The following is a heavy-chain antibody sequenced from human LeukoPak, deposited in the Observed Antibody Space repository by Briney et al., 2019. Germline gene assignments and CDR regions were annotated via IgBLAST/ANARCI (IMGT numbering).Heavy chain of an antibody. D-gene: IGHD6-13*01. Sequence: PSGTLSLTCTVSGGSISSYYWSWIRQPAGKGLEWIGRIYTSGSTNYNPSLKSRVTMSVDTSKNQFSLKLSSVTAADTAVYYCARENLAAAGTRGGYYYYYYMDVWGKGTTVTVSS. V-gene: IGHV4-4*07. CDR2: IYTSGST. CDR3: ARENLAAAGTRGGYYYYYYMDV. CDR1: GGSISSYY. J-gene: IGHJ6*03.